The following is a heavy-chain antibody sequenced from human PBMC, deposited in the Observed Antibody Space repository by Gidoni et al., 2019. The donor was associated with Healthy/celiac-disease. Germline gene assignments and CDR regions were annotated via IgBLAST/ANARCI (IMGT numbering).Heavy chain of an antibody. D-gene: IGHD3-22*01. CDR3: ARDPYYYDSSGEKNWFDP. V-gene: IGHV4-61*02. CDR1: GGSISSVSYY. Sequence: QVQLQESGPGLVKPSQTLSLTCTVSGGSISSVSYYWSWIRQPAGKGLEWIGRIYTSGSTNYNPSLKSRVTISVDTSKNQFSLKLSSVTAADTAVYYCARDPYYYDSSGEKNWFDPWGQGTLVTVSS. CDR2: IYTSGST. J-gene: IGHJ5*02.